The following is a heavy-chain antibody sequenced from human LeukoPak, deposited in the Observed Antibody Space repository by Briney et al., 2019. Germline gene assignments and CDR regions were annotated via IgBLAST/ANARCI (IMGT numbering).Heavy chain of an antibody. Sequence: GGSLRLSCAASGFTFSSYAMSWVRQAPGKGLEWVSAVSASGGSTYYADSVKGRFTISRDNSKNTLYLQMNSLRAEDTAVYYCAKDSCSGGSCHYYYFDSWGQGTLVTVSS. J-gene: IGHJ4*02. D-gene: IGHD2-15*01. CDR2: VSASGGST. CDR3: AKDSCSGGSCHYYYFDS. V-gene: IGHV3-23*01. CDR1: GFTFSSYA.